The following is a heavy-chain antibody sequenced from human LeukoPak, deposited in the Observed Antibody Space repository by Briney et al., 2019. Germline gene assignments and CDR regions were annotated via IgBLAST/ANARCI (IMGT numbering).Heavy chain of an antibody. J-gene: IGHJ4*02. V-gene: IGHV3-66*01. CDR1: GFNINANY. CDR3: ARDSSNWGFLDY. Sequence: GGSLRLSCETSGFNINANYMNWVRQAPGKGLEWVSVIYTRGNTDYAESVRGRFTISRDNSKQTLYLQMNNLRVEDTAVYYCARDSSNWGFLDYWGQGAQVTVSS. CDR2: IYTRGNT. D-gene: IGHD7-27*01.